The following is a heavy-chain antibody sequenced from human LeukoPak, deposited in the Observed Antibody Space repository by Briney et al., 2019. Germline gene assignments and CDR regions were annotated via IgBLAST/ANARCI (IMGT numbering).Heavy chain of an antibody. J-gene: IGHJ4*02. CDR3: ARVKDHYFDY. Sequence: SETLSLNCAVYGVSFSGYYWSWIRQPPGKGLEWIGEINHSGSTNYHPSLKSRITISVDTSNNQFSLKLSCVTAADTAVYYCARVKDHYFDYWGEGTLVTVSS. CDR1: GVSFSGYY. V-gene: IGHV4-34*01. CDR2: INHSGST.